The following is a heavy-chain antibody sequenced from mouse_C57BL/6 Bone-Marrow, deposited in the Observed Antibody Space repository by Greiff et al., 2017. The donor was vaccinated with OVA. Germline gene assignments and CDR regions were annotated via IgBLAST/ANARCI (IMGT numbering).Heavy chain of an antibody. CDR3: ARHDWIPGCFDV. CDR2: FYPGRGSI. J-gene: IGHJ1*03. CDR1: GYTFTEYT. Sequence: VQLQQSGAELVKPGASVTLSCKASGYTFTEYTIHWVKQRSGQGLEWIGLFYPGRGSIKYNEKFKDKATLNADNSSRTVSMVISRLTSEYSAVYSCARHDWIPGCFDVWGRGTTVTVSS. V-gene: IGHV1-62-2*01.